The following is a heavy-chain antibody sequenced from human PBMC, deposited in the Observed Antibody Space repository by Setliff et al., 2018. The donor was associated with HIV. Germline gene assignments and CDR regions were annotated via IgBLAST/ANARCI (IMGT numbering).Heavy chain of an antibody. D-gene: IGHD2-21*02. CDR2: IHYSGST. J-gene: IGHJ6*02. CDR3: ASARDVVVTAYPYSYYYVMDV. Sequence: SETLSLTCTVSGDSISNYYWSWIRHPPGKGLEWIGYIHYSGSTNYNPSLKSRLTISVDTSKTQFSLRLSSVTAADTAVYYCASARDVVVTAYPYSYYYVMDVWCQGSTVTVSS. CDR1: GDSISNYY. V-gene: IGHV4-59*01.